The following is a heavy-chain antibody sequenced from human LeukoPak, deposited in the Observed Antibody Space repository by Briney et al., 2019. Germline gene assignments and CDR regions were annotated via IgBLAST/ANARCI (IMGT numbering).Heavy chain of an antibody. CDR2: TSSSDAGT. CDR3: AKAPVTSCRGAYCYPFDS. Sequence: GGSLRLSCAVSGLTVSSNYMSWVRQAPGKGLEWVAATSSSDAGTYHADSVRGRFTISRDNSKNTLYLQMNSLRAEDAAVYFCAKAPVTSCRGAYCYPFDSWGQGTLVTVSS. J-gene: IGHJ4*02. D-gene: IGHD2-21*01. CDR1: GLTVSSNY. V-gene: IGHV3-23*01.